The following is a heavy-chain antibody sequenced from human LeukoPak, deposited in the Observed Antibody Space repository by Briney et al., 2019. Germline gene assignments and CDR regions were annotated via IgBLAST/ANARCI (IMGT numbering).Heavy chain of an antibody. Sequence: SVKVSCKASGGTFSSYAISWVRQAPGQGLEWMGRITPIFGTANYAQKFQGRVTITTDESTSTAYMELSSLRSEDTAVYYCAREMAPGSSSWYDWGQGTLVTVSS. CDR2: ITPIFGTA. CDR3: AREMAPGSSSWYD. D-gene: IGHD6-13*01. CDR1: GGTFSSYA. J-gene: IGHJ4*02. V-gene: IGHV1-69*05.